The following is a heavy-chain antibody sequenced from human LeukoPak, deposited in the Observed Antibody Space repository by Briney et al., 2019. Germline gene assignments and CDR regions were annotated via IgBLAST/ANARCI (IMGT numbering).Heavy chain of an antibody. CDR2: IKPNSGGT. CDR3: ARDAPGSGYSSYYFDH. D-gene: IGHD5-12*01. Sequence: GASVKVSCRTSGFTFTDYYMHWVRQAPGQELEWMGWIKPNSGGTTYAQNFQGRVAMTRDTSISTAYMELSGLTSDDTAVYYCARDAPGSGYSSYYFDHWGQGTLVTVSS. J-gene: IGHJ4*02. CDR1: GFTFTDYY. V-gene: IGHV1-2*02.